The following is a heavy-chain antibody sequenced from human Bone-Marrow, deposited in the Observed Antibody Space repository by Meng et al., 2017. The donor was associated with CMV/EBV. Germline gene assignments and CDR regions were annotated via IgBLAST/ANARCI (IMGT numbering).Heavy chain of an antibody. J-gene: IGHJ4*02. Sequence: QAQLVPFGAEVKTPGSSVKVPCKASGGTFSSYAISWVRQAPGQGLEWMGGIIPIFGTANYAQKFQGRVTITADESTSTAYMELSSLRSEDTAVYYCARGEGYSSSWSDPFDYWGQGTLVTVSS. CDR2: IIPIFGTA. CDR3: ARGEGYSSSWSDPFDY. D-gene: IGHD6-13*01. V-gene: IGHV1-69*12. CDR1: GGTFSSYA.